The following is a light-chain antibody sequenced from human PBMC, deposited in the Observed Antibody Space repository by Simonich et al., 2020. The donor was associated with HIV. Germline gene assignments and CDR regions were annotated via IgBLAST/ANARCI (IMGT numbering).Light chain of an antibody. J-gene: IGKJ2*01. Sequence: EIVLTQSPGTLSLSPGERATLSCRASQSVSSSYLAWYQQKPGLAPRLLIYGASSRATGIPARFSGSGSGTDFSLTISRLEPEDFAVYYCQQYGSSPYTFGQGTKLEIK. CDR2: GAS. CDR1: QSVSSSY. CDR3: QQYGSSPYT. V-gene: IGKV3-20*01.